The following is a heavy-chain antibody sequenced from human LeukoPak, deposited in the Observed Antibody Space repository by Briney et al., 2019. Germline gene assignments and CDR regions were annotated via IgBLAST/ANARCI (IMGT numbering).Heavy chain of an antibody. Sequence: ASVKVSCKASGYIFTGYYMHWVRQAPGQGLEWMGWINPNSGDTNYAQKFQGRVTMTRDTSISTAYMELSRLRSDDTAVYYCARGQQLNAFDIWGQGTMVTVSS. CDR3: ARGQQLNAFDI. D-gene: IGHD6-13*01. CDR1: GYIFTGYY. J-gene: IGHJ3*02. CDR2: INPNSGDT. V-gene: IGHV1-2*02.